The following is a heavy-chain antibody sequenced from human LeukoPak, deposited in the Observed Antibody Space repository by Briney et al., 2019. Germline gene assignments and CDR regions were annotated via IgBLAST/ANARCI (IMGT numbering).Heavy chain of an antibody. D-gene: IGHD1-7*01. CDR1: GYTFTGYY. CDR3: ATSGTTESAFDI. V-gene: IGHV1-2*04. CDR2: INPNSGGT. Sequence: ASVKVSCKASGYTFTGYYLQWVRQAPGQGLEWMGWINPNSGGTNYAQKFQGWVIMTRDTSISTAYMELSRLRSDDTAVYYCATSGTTESAFDIWGQGTLVTVSS. J-gene: IGHJ3*02.